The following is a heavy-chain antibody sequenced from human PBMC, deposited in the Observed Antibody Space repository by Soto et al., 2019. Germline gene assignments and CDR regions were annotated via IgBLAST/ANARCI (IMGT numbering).Heavy chain of an antibody. CDR3: ARKSVTTYGKKYSFDY. V-gene: IGHV4-34*01. J-gene: IGHJ4*02. CDR1: GGASSRYY. D-gene: IGHD4-17*01. CDR2: INHSGST. Sequence: SKTRSVNWAGCGGASSRYYCIWSRQPPGKGLEWIGEINHSGSTNYNPSLKSRVTISVDTSKNQFSLKLSSVTAADTAVYYCARKSVTTYGKKYSFDYWGQATLVT.